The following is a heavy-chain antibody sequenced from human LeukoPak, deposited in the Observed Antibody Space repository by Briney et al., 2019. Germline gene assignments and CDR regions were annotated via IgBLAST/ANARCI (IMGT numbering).Heavy chain of an antibody. V-gene: IGHV3-7*04. CDR3: ARGETSSYDY. J-gene: IGHJ4*02. D-gene: IGHD2-2*01. CDR1: GFTFSNSW. CDR2: IKQDGSEK. Sequence: GGSLRLSCAASGFTFSNSWMSWIRQAPGQGLEWVANIKQDGSEKYYVDSVKGRFTISRDNARNSLYLQMNSLRAEDTALYYCARGETSSYDYWGQGTLVTVSS.